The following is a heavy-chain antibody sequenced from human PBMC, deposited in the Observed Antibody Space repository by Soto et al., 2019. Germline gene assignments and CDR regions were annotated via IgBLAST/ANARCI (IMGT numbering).Heavy chain of an antibody. J-gene: IGHJ4*02. D-gene: IGHD5-12*01. CDR3: ARTVRNPQWIFVRDPLDY. V-gene: IGHV2-26*01. Sequence: QVTLTESGPVVVKPTETLTLTCTVSGFSLKNALMVVTWIRQPPGKALEWLAHIFSNDEKFYTTSLEGRLTISRDTSKGQVVLIMTDVGPADTATYFCARTVRNPQWIFVRDPLDYWGQGTVVTVSS. CDR1: GFSLKNALMV. CDR2: IFSNDEK.